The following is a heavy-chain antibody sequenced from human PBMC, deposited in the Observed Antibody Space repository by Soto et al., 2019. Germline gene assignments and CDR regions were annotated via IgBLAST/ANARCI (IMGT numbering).Heavy chain of an antibody. V-gene: IGHV3-53*04. Sequence: EVQLVESGGGLVQPGGSLRLSCAASGFSVSGKYMNWVRQAPGKGLEWVSVIYAGGNTYYADSVKGRFTISRDKSKNTLYLQMNSLRAEDTAVYYCARENTAIIRGEYNYYGMDVWGQGTTVTVSS. D-gene: IGHD5-18*01. CDR3: ARENTAIIRGEYNYYGMDV. J-gene: IGHJ6*02. CDR2: IYAGGNT. CDR1: GFSVSGKY.